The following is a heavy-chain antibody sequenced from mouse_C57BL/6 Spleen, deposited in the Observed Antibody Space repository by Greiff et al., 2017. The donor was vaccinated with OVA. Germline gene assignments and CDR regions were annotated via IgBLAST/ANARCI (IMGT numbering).Heavy chain of an antibody. CDR3: AKKVGDARDY. J-gene: IGHJ4*01. CDR2: IWRGGST. V-gene: IGHV2-5*01. D-gene: IGHD1-1*01. Sequence: VKLQESGPGLVQPSQSLSITCTVSGFSLTSYGVHWVRQSPGKGLAWLGVIWRGGSTDYNAAFMSRLSITKDNSKSQVFFKMNSLQAEDTAIYYCAKKVGDARDYWGQGTSVTVSS. CDR1: GFSLTSYG.